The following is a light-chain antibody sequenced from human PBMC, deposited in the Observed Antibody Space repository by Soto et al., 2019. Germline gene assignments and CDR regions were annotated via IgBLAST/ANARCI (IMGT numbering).Light chain of an antibody. CDR1: LTISSY. CDR2: AAS. V-gene: IGKV1-39*01. Sequence: DIQMTQSPSSLYAFVGDRVTITCRASLTISSYLNWYQQKSGKAPKLLISAASSLESGVPPRFSGSGSGTDFTLTITSLQPEDFATYYCQQSHSIPWTFGQGTNVEIK. CDR3: QQSHSIPWT. J-gene: IGKJ1*01.